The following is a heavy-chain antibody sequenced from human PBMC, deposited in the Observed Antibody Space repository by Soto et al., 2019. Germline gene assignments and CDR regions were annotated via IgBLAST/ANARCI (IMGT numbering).Heavy chain of an antibody. Sequence: GVSLRLSCAASGFTFSSYAMGWVRQAPGKGLEWVSAIGGGGGRPHYADSVKGRFTISRDNSKNTLYLQLNSPRAEDTAVYYCAKIAEAVAGTVYGYWGQGTLVTVSS. CDR3: AKIAEAVAGTVYGY. J-gene: IGHJ4*02. CDR2: IGGGGGRP. V-gene: IGHV3-23*01. D-gene: IGHD6-19*01. CDR1: GFTFSSYA.